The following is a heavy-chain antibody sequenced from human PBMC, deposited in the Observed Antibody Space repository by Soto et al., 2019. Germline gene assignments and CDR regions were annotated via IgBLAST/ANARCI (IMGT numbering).Heavy chain of an antibody. V-gene: IGHV1-46*01. CDR3: AREKGYCTNGVCYYYYYGMDV. CDR1: GYTFTSYY. CDR2: INPSGGST. J-gene: IGHJ6*02. Sequence: ASVKVSCKASGYTFTSYYMHWVLQAPGQGLEWMGIINPSGGSTSYAQKFQGRVTMTRDTSTSTVYMELSSLRSEDTAVYYCAREKGYCTNGVCYYYYYGMDVWGQGTTVTVSS. D-gene: IGHD2-8*01.